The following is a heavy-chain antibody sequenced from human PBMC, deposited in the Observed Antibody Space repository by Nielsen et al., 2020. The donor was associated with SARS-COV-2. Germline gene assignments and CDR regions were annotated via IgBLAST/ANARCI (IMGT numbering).Heavy chain of an antibody. Sequence: GESLKISCAASGFTFSSYAMSWVRQAPGKGLEWVSAISGSGDSAYYADSVKGRFTISRDNSKNTVYLQMNSLRAEDTAVYYCAKENCGGDDCWVDYWGQGTLVTVSS. V-gene: IGHV3-23*01. D-gene: IGHD2-21*02. CDR2: ISGSGDSA. CDR1: GFTFSSYA. J-gene: IGHJ4*02. CDR3: AKENCGGDDCWVDY.